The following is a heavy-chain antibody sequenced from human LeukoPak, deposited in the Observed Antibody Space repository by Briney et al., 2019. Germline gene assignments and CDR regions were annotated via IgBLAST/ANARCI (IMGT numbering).Heavy chain of an antibody. V-gene: IGHV4-39*07. J-gene: IGHJ5*02. Sequence: TSGTLSLTCTVSGGSISSSSYYWGWIRQPPGKGLEWIGSIYYSGSTYYNPSLKSRVTISVDTSKNQFSLKLSSVTAADTAVYYCARGYYGSGSYNWFDPWGQGTLVTVSS. CDR3: ARGYYGSGSYNWFDP. CDR1: GGSISSSSYY. D-gene: IGHD3-10*01. CDR2: IYYSGST.